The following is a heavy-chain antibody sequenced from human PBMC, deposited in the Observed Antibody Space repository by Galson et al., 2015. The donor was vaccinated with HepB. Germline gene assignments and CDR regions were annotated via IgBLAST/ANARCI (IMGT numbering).Heavy chain of an antibody. CDR1: GFTFSSYG. Sequence: SLRLSCAASGFTFSSYGMHWVRQAPGKGLEWVAFIRYDGSNKYYADSVKGRFTISRDNSKNTLYPQMNSLRAEDTAVYYCAKDLLSIAVAGTILDYWGQGTLVTVSS. V-gene: IGHV3-30*02. D-gene: IGHD6-19*01. J-gene: IGHJ4*02. CDR3: AKDLLSIAVAGTILDY. CDR2: IRYDGSNK.